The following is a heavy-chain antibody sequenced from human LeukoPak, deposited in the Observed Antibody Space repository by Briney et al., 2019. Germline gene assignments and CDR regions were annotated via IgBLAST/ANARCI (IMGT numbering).Heavy chain of an antibody. V-gene: IGHV3-30*02. Sequence: GALRLSCAASGFTFSSYGMHWVRQAPGKGLEWVAFIRYDGSNKYYADSVKGRFTISRDNSKNTLYLQMNSLRAEDTAVYYCAKCWSGYPYPQNYYYMDVWGKGTTVTVSS. D-gene: IGHD3-3*01. CDR3: AKCWSGYPYPQNYYYMDV. CDR2: IRYDGSNK. J-gene: IGHJ6*03. CDR1: GFTFSSYG.